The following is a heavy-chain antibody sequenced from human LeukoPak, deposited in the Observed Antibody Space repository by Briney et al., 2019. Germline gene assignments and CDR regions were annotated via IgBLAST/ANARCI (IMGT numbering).Heavy chain of an antibody. V-gene: IGHV3-23*01. Sequence: GRSLRLSCAASGFTFSSYAMSWVRQAPGKGLEWVSAISGSGGSTYYADSVKGRFTISRDNSKNTLYLQMNSLRVEDTALYYCAKDSGYCDTTSCRLANWGQGTLVTVSS. J-gene: IGHJ4*02. CDR1: GFTFSSYA. CDR2: ISGSGGST. CDR3: AKDSGYCDTTSCRLAN. D-gene: IGHD2-2*01.